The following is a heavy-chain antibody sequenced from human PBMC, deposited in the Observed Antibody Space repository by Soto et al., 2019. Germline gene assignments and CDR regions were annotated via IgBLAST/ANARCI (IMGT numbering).Heavy chain of an antibody. D-gene: IGHD3-16*01. CDR2: IYRTGTT. J-gene: IGHJ4*02. V-gene: IGHV4-30-2*01. Sequence: SETLSLTCDVSGGSVSGGTYSWTWIRQAPGKGLEWIGYIYRTGTTYYNPSLKSRVSISVDRSGNQFSLNLTSMTAADTAVYYCGRGGTQYFFDLWGQGNLVTVSS. CDR3: GRGGTQYFFDL. CDR1: GGSVSGGTYS.